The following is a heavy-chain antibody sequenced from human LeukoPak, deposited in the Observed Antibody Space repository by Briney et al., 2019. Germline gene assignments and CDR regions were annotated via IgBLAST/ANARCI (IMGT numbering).Heavy chain of an antibody. Sequence: SETLSLTCTVSGGSISSSIYYWGWIRQPPGKGLEWIGSIYYSGSTYYNPSLKSRVNISVDTSKNQFSLKLSSVTAADAAVYYCASLYSSSADAFDIWGQGTMVTVSS. CDR2: IYYSGST. CDR1: GGSISSSIYY. D-gene: IGHD6-13*01. CDR3: ASLYSSSADAFDI. V-gene: IGHV4-39*01. J-gene: IGHJ3*02.